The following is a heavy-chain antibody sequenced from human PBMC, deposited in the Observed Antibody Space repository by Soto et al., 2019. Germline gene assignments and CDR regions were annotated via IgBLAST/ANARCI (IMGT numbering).Heavy chain of an antibody. V-gene: IGHV4-59*01. CDR2: IYYSGST. J-gene: IGHJ6*02. CDR1: GGSISSYY. CDR3: ASSNIAAAGFYYYGMDV. Sequence: PSETLSLTCTVSGGSISSYYWSWIRQPPGKGLEWIGYIYYSGSTNYNPSLKSRVTISVDTSKNQFSLKLSSVTAADTAVYYCASSNIAAAGFYYYGMDVWGRGTTVPVSS. D-gene: IGHD6-13*01.